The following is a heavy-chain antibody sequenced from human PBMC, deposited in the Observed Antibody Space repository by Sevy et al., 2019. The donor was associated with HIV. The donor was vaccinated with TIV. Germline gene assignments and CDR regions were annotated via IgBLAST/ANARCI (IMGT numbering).Heavy chain of an antibody. D-gene: IGHD3-22*01. V-gene: IGHV4-30-4*01. CDR2: IYYSGGT. CDR3: ASKRGDSSGPFDY. Sequence: SETLSLTCTVSGGSVSSSDYYWSWIRQPPGKGLQWVGYIYYSGGTYYNPFLNSRVSMSVDTSKNQFSLKLSSVTAADTAVYYCASKRGDSSGPFDYWGQGTLVTVSS. J-gene: IGHJ4*02. CDR1: GGSVSSSDYY.